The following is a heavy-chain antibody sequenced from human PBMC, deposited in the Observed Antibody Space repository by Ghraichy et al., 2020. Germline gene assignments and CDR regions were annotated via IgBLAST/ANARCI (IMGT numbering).Heavy chain of an antibody. J-gene: IGHJ5*02. Sequence: SETLSLTCAVYGGSFSGYYWSWIRQPPGKGLEWIGEINHSGSTNYNPSLKSRVTISVDTSKNQFSLKLSSVTAADTAVYYWGRDRQQLAPWGQGTLATVSS. CDR2: INHSGST. D-gene: IGHD6-13*01. CDR3: GRDRQQLAP. V-gene: IGHV4-34*01. CDR1: GGSFSGYY.